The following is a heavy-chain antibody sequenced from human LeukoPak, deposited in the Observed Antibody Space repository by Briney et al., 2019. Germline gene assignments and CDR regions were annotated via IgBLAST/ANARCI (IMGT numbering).Heavy chain of an antibody. CDR3: ARGGDIVVVPAAMPRGY. D-gene: IGHD2-2*01. CDR2: INPNSGGT. Sequence: ASVKVSCKASGYTFTGYYMHWVRQAPGQGLEGMGWINPNSGGTNYAQKFQGRVTMTRDTSISTAYMELSRLRSDDTAVYYCARGGDIVVVPAAMPRGYWGQGTLVTVSS. CDR1: GYTFTGYY. V-gene: IGHV1-2*02. J-gene: IGHJ4*02.